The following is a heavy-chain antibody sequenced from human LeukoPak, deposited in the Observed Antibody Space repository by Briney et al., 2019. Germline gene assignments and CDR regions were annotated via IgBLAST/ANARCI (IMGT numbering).Heavy chain of an antibody. D-gene: IGHD5-24*01. Sequence: SETLSLTCTVSGYSISSGYYWGWIRPPPGKGLEWIGSIYHSGSTYYNPSLKSRVTISVDTSKNQFSLKLSSVTAADTAVYYCARLYLPATRLDYWGQGTLVTVSS. CDR1: GYSISSGYY. CDR3: ARLYLPATRLDY. J-gene: IGHJ4*02. CDR2: IYHSGST. V-gene: IGHV4-38-2*02.